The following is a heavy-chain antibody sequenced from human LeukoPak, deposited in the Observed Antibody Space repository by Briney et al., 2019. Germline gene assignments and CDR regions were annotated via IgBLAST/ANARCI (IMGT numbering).Heavy chain of an antibody. CDR1: GYTFTDYY. CDR2: MNPNFGAT. V-gene: IGHV1-2*02. Sequence: ASVKVSCKASGYTFTDYYMHWVRQAPGQGLEWMGWMNPNFGATDYAQKFQGRFTITMDTSINTTYMELSSLRSEDTAVYYCARSRVGNGGYLFEDVWGQGTLVTVSS. D-gene: IGHD4-17*01. J-gene: IGHJ4*02. CDR3: ARSRVGNGGYLFEDV.